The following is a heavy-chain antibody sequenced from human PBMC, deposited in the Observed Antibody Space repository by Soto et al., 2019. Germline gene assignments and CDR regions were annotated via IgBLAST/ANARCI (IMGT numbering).Heavy chain of an antibody. J-gene: IGHJ5*01. V-gene: IGHV4-59*01. D-gene: IGHD5-18*01. CDR2: ASYSGST. CDR3: ARIGYSYGYNGFHN. CDR1: GGSITRYY. Sequence: QVQLQESGPGLLKPSETLSLTCTVSGGSITRYYWSWIRQPTGKRLEWIGHASYSGSTSYNPSLKSRVTNSVDTSNNEVSLRLTSVTAADTAGYYCARIGYSYGYNGFHNWGHGALDPVSS.